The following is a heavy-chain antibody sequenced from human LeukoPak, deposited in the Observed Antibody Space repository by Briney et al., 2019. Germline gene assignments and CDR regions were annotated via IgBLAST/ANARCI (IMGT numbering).Heavy chain of an antibody. Sequence: SETLSLTCTVSGGSISSYYWSWIRQPPGKGLEWIGFIYYTGSTDYNPSLKSRVTISIDTSKNQFSLKLSSVTAADTAVCYCARLYGDYVVDYWGQGTLVTVSS. CDR3: ARLYGDYVVDY. D-gene: IGHD4-17*01. CDR1: GGSISSYY. J-gene: IGHJ4*02. CDR2: IYYTGST. V-gene: IGHV4-59*08.